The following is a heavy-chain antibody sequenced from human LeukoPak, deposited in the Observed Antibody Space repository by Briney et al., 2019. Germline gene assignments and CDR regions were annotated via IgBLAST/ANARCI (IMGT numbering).Heavy chain of an antibody. CDR3: ASSGPRIAAWLGY. J-gene: IGHJ4*02. V-gene: IGHV4-59*01. CDR2: IYYSGST. D-gene: IGHD6-13*01. Sequence: SETLSLTCTVSGGSISSYYWSWIRQPPGKGLEWIGYIYYSGSTIYNPSLKSRVTISVDTSKNQFSLKLSSVTAADTAVYYCASSGPRIAAWLGYWGQGTLVTVSS. CDR1: GGSISSYY.